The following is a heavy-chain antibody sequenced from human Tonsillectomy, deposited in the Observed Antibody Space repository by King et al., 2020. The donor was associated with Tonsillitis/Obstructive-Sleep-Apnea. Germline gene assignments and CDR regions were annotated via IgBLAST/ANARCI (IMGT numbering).Heavy chain of an antibody. CDR2: ISYRGST. J-gene: IGHJ4*02. D-gene: IGHD7-27*01. CDR3: AELTGGD. Sequence: QLQESGPGLVKPSETLSLTCTVSGGPISSSSYYWGWIRQPPGKGLEWIGSISYRGSTYYNPSLKSRVTISVDTSKNHFSLKLSSVTAADTAVYYCAELTGGDWGQGTLVTVSS. CDR1: GGPISSSSYY. V-gene: IGHV4-39*02.